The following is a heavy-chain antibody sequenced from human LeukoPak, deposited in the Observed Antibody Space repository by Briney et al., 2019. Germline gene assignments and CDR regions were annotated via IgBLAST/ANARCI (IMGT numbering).Heavy chain of an antibody. CDR2: IYSGGST. V-gene: IGHV3-53*01. D-gene: IGHD2/OR15-2a*01. Sequence: GGSLRLSCAASGFTVSSNYMSWVRQAPGKGLEWVSVIYSGGSTYYADSVKGRFTISRDNAKNSLYLQMKSLRAEDTAVYYCARGKTSQNIVTRKTYNWFDPWGQGTLVTVSS. J-gene: IGHJ5*02. CDR3: ARGKTSQNIVTRKTYNWFDP. CDR1: GFTVSSNY.